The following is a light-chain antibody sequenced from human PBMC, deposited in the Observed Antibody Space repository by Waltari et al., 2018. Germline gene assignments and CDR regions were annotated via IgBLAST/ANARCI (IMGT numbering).Light chain of an antibody. CDR1: SSNIGSNT. V-gene: IGLV1-44*01. CDR3: AAWDDSLNEVV. Sequence: QSVLTQPPSASGTPGQRVTISCSGRSSNIGSNTVNWYQQLPGTAPNLLIYSNNQRPSGVPDRFSGSKSGTSASLAISGLQSEDEADYYCAAWDDSLNEVVFGGGTKLTVL. CDR2: SNN. J-gene: IGLJ2*01.